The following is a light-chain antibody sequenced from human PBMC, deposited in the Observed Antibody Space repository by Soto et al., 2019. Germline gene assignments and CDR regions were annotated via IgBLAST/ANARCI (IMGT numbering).Light chain of an antibody. V-gene: IGLV1-40*01. CDR1: SSNIGAGYD. J-gene: IGLJ1*01. Sequence: QSVLTQPPSVSGAPGQRVTISCTGSSSNIGAGYDVHWYQQIPGTAPKLLIYDNSNRPSGVPDRFSGSKSGTSASLAITGLQAEDEADYYCQSYDSSLSVLYVFGTGTKVTVL. CDR3: QSYDSSLSVLYV. CDR2: DNS.